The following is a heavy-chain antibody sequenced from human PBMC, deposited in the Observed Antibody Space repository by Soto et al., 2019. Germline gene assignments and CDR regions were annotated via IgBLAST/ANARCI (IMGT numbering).Heavy chain of an antibody. CDR2: INAGNGNT. CDR1: GYTFTSYA. D-gene: IGHD3-22*01. J-gene: IGHJ4*02. V-gene: IGHV1-3*01. Sequence: QVQLVQSGAEVKKPGASVKVSCKASGYTFTSYAMHWVRQAPGQRLEWMGWINAGNGNTKYSQNFQGRVTITRDTSASTAYMELSSLRSEDTAVYFCARERYDNSGYCDYFDNWGQGTLVTVSS. CDR3: ARERYDNSGYCDYFDN.